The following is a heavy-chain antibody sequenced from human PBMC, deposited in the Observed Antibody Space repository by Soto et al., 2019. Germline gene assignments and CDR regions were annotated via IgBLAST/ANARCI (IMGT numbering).Heavy chain of an antibody. V-gene: IGHV7-4-1*01. CDR3: AHIESQATANYYYYGMDV. CDR2: INTNTGNP. D-gene: IGHD2-21*02. J-gene: IGHJ6*02. CDR1: GYTFTSYA. Sequence: ASVKVSCKASGYTFTSYAMNWVRQAPGQGLEWMGWINTNTGNPTYARGFTGRFVFSLDTSVSTAYLQICSLKAEDTAVYYCAHIESQATANYYYYGMDVWGQGTTVTVSS.